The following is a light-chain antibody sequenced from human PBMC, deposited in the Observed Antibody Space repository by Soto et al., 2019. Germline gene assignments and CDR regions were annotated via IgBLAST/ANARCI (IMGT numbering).Light chain of an antibody. CDR3: QRYGTIPYT. Sequence: EIVLTQSPGTLSLSPGKRATLSCRASQSLSTSDLVWYQHKSGQPPRLVIHGTFSTASAIPARFSGSGSGTDFTLPISRRETEDSAVYYFQRYGTIPYTFGRGTRLEIQ. CDR2: GTF. J-gene: IGKJ5*01. CDR1: QSLSTSD. V-gene: IGKV3-20*01.